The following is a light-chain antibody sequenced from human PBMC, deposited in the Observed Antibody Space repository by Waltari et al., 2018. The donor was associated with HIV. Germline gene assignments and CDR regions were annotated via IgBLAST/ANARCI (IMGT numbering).Light chain of an antibody. CDR2: EVN. V-gene: IGLV2-23*02. Sequence: QSALTQPASVSGSPGQSITISCTGTSSDVGSYNLVSWYQQHPDKAPKLMISEVNKRPSGVSKRFSGSKSGNTASLTISGLQAEDEADYYCSSYATAGTYVLFGGGTKLTVL. CDR3: SSYATAGTYVL. CDR1: SSDVGSYNL. J-gene: IGLJ2*01.